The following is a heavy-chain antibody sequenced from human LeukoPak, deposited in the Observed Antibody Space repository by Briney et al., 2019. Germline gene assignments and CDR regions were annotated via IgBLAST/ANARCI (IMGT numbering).Heavy chain of an antibody. CDR1: GGSISSSSYY. D-gene: IGHD5-24*01. Sequence: SETLSVTCTVSGGSISSSSYYWGCIRQPPGKGLEWIGSNYYSGSTYYNPSLKSPVTISVDTSKTQFSLKLSSVTAADTAVYYCARPYTSRDGYNYFDYWGQGTLVTVSS. CDR3: ARPYTSRDGYNYFDY. V-gene: IGHV4-39*01. CDR2: NYYSGST. J-gene: IGHJ4*02.